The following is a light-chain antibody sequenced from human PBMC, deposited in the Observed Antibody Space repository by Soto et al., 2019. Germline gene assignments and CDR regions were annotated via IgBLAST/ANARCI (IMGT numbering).Light chain of an antibody. CDR3: QHRTKWPPVT. J-gene: IGKJ5*01. CDR2: DAS. Sequence: DIVLTQSPATLSLSPGDRATLSCRASQSVSSCLAWYQQKPGQAPRLLIYDASNSATGIPARFSGSGSGTDLTHTISSLEPADVAVYYYQHRTKWPPVTFGQGTRMEIK. CDR1: QSVSSC. V-gene: IGKV3-11*01.